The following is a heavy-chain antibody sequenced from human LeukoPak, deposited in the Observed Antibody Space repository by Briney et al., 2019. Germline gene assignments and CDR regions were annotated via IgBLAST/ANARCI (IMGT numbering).Heavy chain of an antibody. CDR1: GGSISSYY. Sequence: SETLSLTCTVSGGSISSYYWSWIRQPPGKGLEWIGYIYYSGSTNYNPSLKSRVTISVDTSKNQFSLKLSSVTAADTAVYYCARGHCSSTSCYWSGRFDPWGQGTLVTVSS. V-gene: IGHV4-59*01. CDR2: IYYSGST. CDR3: ARGHCSSTSCYWSGRFDP. J-gene: IGHJ5*02. D-gene: IGHD2-2*01.